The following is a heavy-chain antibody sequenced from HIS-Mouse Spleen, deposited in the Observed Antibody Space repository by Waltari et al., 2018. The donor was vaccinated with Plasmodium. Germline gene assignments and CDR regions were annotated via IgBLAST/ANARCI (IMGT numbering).Heavy chain of an antibody. J-gene: IGHJ4*02. V-gene: IGHV3-23*01. D-gene: IGHD7-27*01. CDR1: GFTFSSYA. Sequence: EVQLLESGGGLVQPGGSLRLSCAASGFTFSSYAMSWVRQAPGKGVGGGSAVSGRGGRKYYADSVNGRFTISRDNSKNTLYRQMNSLRAEDTAVYYCAKSSKGTGDLWDYWGQGTLVTVSS. CDR2: VSGRGGRK. CDR3: AKSSKGTGDLWDY.